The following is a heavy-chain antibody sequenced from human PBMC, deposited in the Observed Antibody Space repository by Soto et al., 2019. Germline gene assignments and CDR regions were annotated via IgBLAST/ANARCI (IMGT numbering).Heavy chain of an antibody. D-gene: IGHD2-8*01. Sequence: EVQLVESGGGLVQPGGSLRLSCAASGLIFSNYKMHWVRQAPGKGLVWVSRINTDGSITDYADSVKGRFTVSRDNAKNTMYLQMSSLTADDTAVYYCARDTNGLHYWDRGTLVTVSS. V-gene: IGHV3-74*01. CDR2: INTDGSIT. CDR1: GLIFSNYK. J-gene: IGHJ4*02. CDR3: ARDTNGLHY.